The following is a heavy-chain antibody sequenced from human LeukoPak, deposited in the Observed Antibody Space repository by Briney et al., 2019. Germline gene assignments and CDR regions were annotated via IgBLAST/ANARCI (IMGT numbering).Heavy chain of an antibody. CDR1: GYSISSGYY. CDR3: ARGGAMSPFDY. Sequence: SETLSLTCAVSGYSISSGYYWGWIRQPPGKGLEWIGSIYHSGSTYYNPSPKSRVTISVDTSKNQFSLKLSSVTAADTAVYYCARGGAMSPFDYWGQGTLVTVSS. D-gene: IGHD3-16*01. J-gene: IGHJ4*02. CDR2: IYHSGST. V-gene: IGHV4-38-2*01.